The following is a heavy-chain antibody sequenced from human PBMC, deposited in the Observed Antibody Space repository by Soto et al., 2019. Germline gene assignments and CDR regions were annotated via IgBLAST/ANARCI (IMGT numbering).Heavy chain of an antibody. V-gene: IGHV3-73*02. J-gene: IGHJ4*02. CDR1: GFTFSGST. Sequence: EVQLVESGGGLVQPGGSLKLSCAASGFTFSGSTIHWVRQTSGKGLEWVGRIPSKTNTYATAYAASGKGRFTISRDDSKNTAYLQMDSLKTEDTAVYYCTRQHLDVPVASAIDYWGQGPLVTVSS. CDR3: TRQHLDVPVASAIDY. D-gene: IGHD6-19*01. CDR2: IPSKTNTYAT.